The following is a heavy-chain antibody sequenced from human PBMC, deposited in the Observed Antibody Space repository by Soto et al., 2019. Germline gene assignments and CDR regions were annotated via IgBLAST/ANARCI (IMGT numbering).Heavy chain of an antibody. CDR3: ARDGHGMDV. V-gene: IGHV4-61*01. CDR1: GGSVTTGSYN. Sequence: QVQLQESGPGLVRPSETLSLTCTVSGGSVTTGSYNWSWIRRPPGKGLEWIGHIFFTGITHYNPSLNNRVTMSVDTSKNQFSLTVTSVTAADTAVYYCARDGHGMDVWGQGTTVTVSS. J-gene: IGHJ6*02. CDR2: IFFTGIT.